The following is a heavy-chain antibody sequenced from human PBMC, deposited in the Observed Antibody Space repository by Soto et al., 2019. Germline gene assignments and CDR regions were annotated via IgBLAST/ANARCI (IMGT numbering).Heavy chain of an antibody. D-gene: IGHD3-9*01. V-gene: IGHV3-23*01. Sequence: DVQLLESGGGLIQRGGPLGLPCAASGFSFNNFAMAWVPRAPGKSLEWVSSIGHSGYSINYGDSVKGRFTISRDNSNNILFLEMTGLRAEDTAVYYCARSDDKDILTGCYNWGQGALVTVSS. CDR1: GFSFNNFA. CDR2: IGHSGYSI. CDR3: ARSDDKDILTGCYN. J-gene: IGHJ4*02.